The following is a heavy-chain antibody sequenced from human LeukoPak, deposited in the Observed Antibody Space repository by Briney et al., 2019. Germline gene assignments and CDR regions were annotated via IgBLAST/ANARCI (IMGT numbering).Heavy chain of an antibody. D-gene: IGHD3-22*01. CDR1: GFTFDDYA. Sequence: GGSLRLSCAASGFTFDDYAMHWVRQAPGKGLEWVSGISWNSGSIGYADSVKGRFTVSRDNAENSLYLQTNSLRAEDTALYYCAKSHYYDSSGYYYWGQGTLVTVSS. V-gene: IGHV3-9*01. CDR2: ISWNSGSI. CDR3: AKSHYYDSSGYYY. J-gene: IGHJ4*02.